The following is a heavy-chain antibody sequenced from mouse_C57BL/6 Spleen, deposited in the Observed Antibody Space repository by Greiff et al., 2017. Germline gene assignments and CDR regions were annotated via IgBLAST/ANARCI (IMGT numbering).Heavy chain of an antibody. J-gene: IGHJ2*01. CDR3: ARDYGSFYFDY. CDR1: GYAFSSSW. D-gene: IGHD1-1*01. Sequence: QVQLQQSGPELVKPGASVKISSKASGYAFSSSWMNWVKQRPGKGLEWIGRIYPGDGDTNYNGKFKGKATLTADKSSSTAYMQLSSLTSEDSAVYFCARDYGSFYFDYWGKGTTLTVSS. V-gene: IGHV1-82*01. CDR2: IYPGDGDT.